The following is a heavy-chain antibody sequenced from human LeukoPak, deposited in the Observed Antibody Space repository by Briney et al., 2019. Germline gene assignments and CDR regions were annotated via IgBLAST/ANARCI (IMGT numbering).Heavy chain of an antibody. V-gene: IGHV3-13*01. Sequence: GGSLRLSCAASGFTFSSYDMHWVRQATGKGLEWVSAIGTAGDTYYPGSVKGRFTISRENAKNSLYLQMNSLRAEGTAVYYCARGAIAAAGTFYYYGMDVWGQGTTVTVSS. D-gene: IGHD6-13*01. J-gene: IGHJ6*02. CDR1: GFTFSSYD. CDR2: IGTAGDT. CDR3: ARGAIAAAGTFYYYGMDV.